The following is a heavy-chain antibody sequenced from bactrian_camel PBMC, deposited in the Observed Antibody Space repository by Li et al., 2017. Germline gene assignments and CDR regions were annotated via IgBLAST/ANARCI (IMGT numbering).Heavy chain of an antibody. D-gene: IGHD1*01. CDR2: VYGLGGEI. CDR3: AAGGADCTLDPRRYNA. Sequence: HVQLVESGGGSVQAGGSLRLACAASGDTVSKTYNLCMGWFRQAPGKEREGVAVYGLGGEIHYADSVKGRFTISIDIAKNTLNLQMIALKPEDTGTYYCAAGGADCTLDPRRYNAWGQGTQVTVS. CDR1: GDTVSKTYNLC. J-gene: IGHJ4*01. V-gene: IGHV3S6*01.